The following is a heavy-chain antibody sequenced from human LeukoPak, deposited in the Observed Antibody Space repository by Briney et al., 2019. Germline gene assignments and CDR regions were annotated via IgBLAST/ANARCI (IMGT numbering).Heavy chain of an antibody. CDR3: AKDPTDSAAAPGLGIDY. CDR1: GFTFDDYA. D-gene: IGHD6-13*01. J-gene: IGHJ4*02. CDR2: ISGDGGST. V-gene: IGHV3-43*02. Sequence: GGSLRLSCAASGFTFDDYAMHWVRQAPGKGLEWVSLISGDGGSTYYADSVKGRSTISRDNSKNSLYLQMNSLRTEDTALYYCAKDPTDSAAAPGLGIDYWGQGTLVTVSS.